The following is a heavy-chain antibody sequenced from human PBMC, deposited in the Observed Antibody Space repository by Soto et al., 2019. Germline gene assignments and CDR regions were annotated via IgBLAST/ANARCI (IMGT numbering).Heavy chain of an antibody. J-gene: IGHJ5*02. CDR2: ISYDGSNK. CDR1: GFTFSSYG. Sequence: GGSLRLSCAASGFTFSSYGMHWVRQAPGKGLEWVAVISYDGSNKYYADSVKGRFTISRDNSKNTLYLQMNSLRAEDTAVYYCAKDLWDNLTYYYDSSGYPEGPVCWFDPWGQGTLVTVSS. CDR3: AKDLWDNLTYYYDSSGYPEGPVCWFDP. D-gene: IGHD3-22*01. V-gene: IGHV3-30*18.